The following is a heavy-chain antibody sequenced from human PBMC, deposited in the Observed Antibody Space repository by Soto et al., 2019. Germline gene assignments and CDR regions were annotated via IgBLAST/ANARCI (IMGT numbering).Heavy chain of an antibody. CDR3: ARGGYDFWSGDYYYYGMDV. CDR2: IIPIFGTA. D-gene: IGHD3-3*01. CDR1: GGTFSSYA. J-gene: IGHJ6*02. Sequence: QVQLVQSGAEVKKPGSSVKVSCKASGGTFSSYAISWVRQAPGQGLEWMGGIIPIFGTANYAQKFQGRVTITADESTSTAYMELSSLRSEDTAVYYCARGGYDFWSGDYYYYGMDVWGQGTTVTVCS. V-gene: IGHV1-69*01.